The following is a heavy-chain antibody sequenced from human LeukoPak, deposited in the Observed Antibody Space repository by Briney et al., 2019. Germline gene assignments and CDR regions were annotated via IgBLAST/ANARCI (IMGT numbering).Heavy chain of an antibody. V-gene: IGHV1-69*13. CDR2: IIPIFGTA. J-gene: IGHJ6*04. CDR1: GGTFSSYA. CDR3: ASGGYSGYDFYYYYYGMDV. Sequence: SVKVSCEASGGTFSSYAISWVRQAPGQGLEWKGGIIPIFGTANYAQKFQGRVTITADESTSTAYMELSSLRSEDTAVYYCASGGYSGYDFYYYYYGMDVWGKGTTVTVSS. D-gene: IGHD5-12*01.